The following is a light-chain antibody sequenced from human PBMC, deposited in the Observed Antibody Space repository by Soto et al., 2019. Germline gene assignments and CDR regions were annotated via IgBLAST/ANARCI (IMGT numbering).Light chain of an antibody. J-gene: IGKJ1*01. V-gene: IGKV3-20*01. CDR2: GAS. Sequence: IVMTQSPAILSLSPGERATLSCRASRSVNNNYLAWYQQKPGQAPRLLIFGASSRATGIPDRFIGSGSGTEFILTISRLEPDDFAIYHCHQHGGSPETFGQGTKVDIK. CDR1: RSVNNNY. CDR3: HQHGGSPET.